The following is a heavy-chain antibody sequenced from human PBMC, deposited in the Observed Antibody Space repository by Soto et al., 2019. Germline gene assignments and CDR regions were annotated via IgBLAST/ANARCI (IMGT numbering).Heavy chain of an antibody. CDR2: ISGYNGNT. D-gene: IGHD3-10*01. CDR3: AKDLLSFGSRPMEPFDY. Sequence: GASVKVSCKASGYTFTSYGITWMRQAPGQGLEWMGWISGYNGNTNYAQKFQGRVTMTTDTSTSTAYMELRSLRSDDTAVYFCAKDLLSFGSRPMEPFDYWGQGTLVTVSS. V-gene: IGHV1-18*01. J-gene: IGHJ4*02. CDR1: GYTFTSYG.